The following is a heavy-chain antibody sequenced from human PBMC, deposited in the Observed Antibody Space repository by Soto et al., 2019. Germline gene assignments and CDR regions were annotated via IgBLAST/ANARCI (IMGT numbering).Heavy chain of an antibody. D-gene: IGHD2-2*01. J-gene: IGHJ6*02. CDR1: GGTFGSYA. CDR2: IIPILNSP. Sequence: SVKVSCKASGGTFGSYAITWVRRAPGQEIEWLGGIIPILNSPAYAQKFKARVVITADEITNTAYMELNSLRFDDTAVYYCAKEAPYCTSATCPKFYDMDVWGQGTTVTVSS. V-gene: IGHV1-69*13. CDR3: AKEAPYCTSATCPKFYDMDV.